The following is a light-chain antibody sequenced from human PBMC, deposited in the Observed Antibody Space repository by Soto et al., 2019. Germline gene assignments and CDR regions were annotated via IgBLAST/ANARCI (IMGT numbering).Light chain of an antibody. CDR2: KAS. CDR3: PQDSNYSPWT. V-gene: IGKV1-5*03. Sequence: IQMTQSPATLSASVGDRVTSTCRASQTSNWLAWYQQKPGRAPKLLIYKASSRESGVSARCHGRGSGKEFTLTVGNLQADYFATYYCPQDSNYSPWTFREGIMVAIK. J-gene: IGKJ1*01. CDR1: QTSNW.